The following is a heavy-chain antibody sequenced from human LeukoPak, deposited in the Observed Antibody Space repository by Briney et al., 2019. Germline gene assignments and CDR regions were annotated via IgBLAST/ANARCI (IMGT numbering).Heavy chain of an antibody. J-gene: IGHJ3*02. CDR1: GFTFSTYS. CDR2: ISSSSSII. CDR3: ARIQLSGFDI. Sequence: GGSLRLSCAASGFTFSTYSMNWVRQAPGKGLEWVSYISSSSSIIYYADSVKGRFTISRGNAKNSLYLQMNSLRAEDTAVYYCARIQLSGFDIWGQGTMVTVSS. V-gene: IGHV3-48*01.